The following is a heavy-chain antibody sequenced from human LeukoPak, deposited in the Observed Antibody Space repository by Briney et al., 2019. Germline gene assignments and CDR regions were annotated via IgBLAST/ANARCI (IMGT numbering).Heavy chain of an antibody. CDR3: ARFPITGTTRIDP. J-gene: IGHJ5*02. D-gene: IGHD1-7*01. V-gene: IGHV1-46*01. CDR2: INPSGGST. Sequence: ASVKVSCKASGYTFTSYYMHWVRQAPGQGLEWMGTINPSGGSTSYAQKFQGRVTVTRDTSTSTVYMELSSLRPEDTAVYYCARFPITGTTRIDPWGQGTLVTVSS. CDR1: GYTFTSYY.